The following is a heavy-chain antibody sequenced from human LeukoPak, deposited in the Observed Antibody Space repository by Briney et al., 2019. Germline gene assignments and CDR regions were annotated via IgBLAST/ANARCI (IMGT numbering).Heavy chain of an antibody. V-gene: IGHV4-34*01. D-gene: IGHD3-3*01. J-gene: IGHJ4*02. CDR1: GGSFSGYY. CDR3: ARGLFARITIFGEVIRNRFDY. CDR2: INHSGST. Sequence: PSETLSLTCAVYGGSFSGYYWSWIRQPPGKGLEWIGEINHSGSTNYNPSLKSRVTISVDTSKNQFSLKLSSVTAADTAVYYCARGLFARITIFGEVIRNRFDYWGQGTLVTVSS.